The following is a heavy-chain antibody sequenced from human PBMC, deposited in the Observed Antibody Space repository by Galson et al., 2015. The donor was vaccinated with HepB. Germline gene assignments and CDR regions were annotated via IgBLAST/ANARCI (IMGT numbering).Heavy chain of an antibody. V-gene: IGHV1-8*01. CDR2: MNPNSGNT. CDR1: GYTFTSYD. CDR3: ARVGTSWGHNWFDP. D-gene: IGHD2-2*01. Sequence: SVKVSCKASGYTFTSYDINWVRQATGQGLEWMGWMNPNSGNTGYAQKLQGRVTMTRNTSISTAYMELSSLRSEDTAVYYCARVGTSWGHNWFDPWGQGTLVTVSS. J-gene: IGHJ5*02.